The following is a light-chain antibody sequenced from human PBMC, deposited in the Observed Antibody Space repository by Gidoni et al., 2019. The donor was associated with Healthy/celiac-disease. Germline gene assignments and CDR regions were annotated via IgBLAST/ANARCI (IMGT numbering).Light chain of an antibody. J-gene: IGLJ1*01. CDR1: SSDVGSYNL. CDR3: CAYAGSSSYV. Sequence: SALTQPASVSGSPGQSITISCTGTSSDVGSYNLVSWYQQHPGKAPKLMIYEGSKRPSGVSNRFSGSKSGNTASRTISGPQAEDEADYYCCAYAGSSSYVLGTGTKVTVL. CDR2: EGS. V-gene: IGLV2-23*01.